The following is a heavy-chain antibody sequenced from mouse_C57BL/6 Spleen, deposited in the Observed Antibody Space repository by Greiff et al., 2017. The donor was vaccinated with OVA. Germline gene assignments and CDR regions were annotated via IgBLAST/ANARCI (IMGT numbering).Heavy chain of an antibody. CDR1: GYTFTSYW. J-gene: IGHJ1*03. V-gene: IGHV1-69*01. D-gene: IGHD2-5*01. CDR3: ARGDYSNPRYFDV. CDR2: IDPSDSYT. Sequence: QVQLQQPGAELVMPGASVKLSCKASGYTFTSYWMHWVKQRPGQGLEWIGEIDPSDSYTNYNQKFKGKSTLTVDKSSSTAYMQLSSLTSEDSAVYYCARGDYSNPRYFDVWGTGTTVTVSS.